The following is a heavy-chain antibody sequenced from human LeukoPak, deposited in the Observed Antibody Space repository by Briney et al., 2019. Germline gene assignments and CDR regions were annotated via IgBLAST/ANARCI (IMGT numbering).Heavy chain of an antibody. CDR2: INPSSGGT. CDR3: ASQYSSSWPAPHAFDI. CDR1: GYTFTGYY. V-gene: IGHV1-2*02. D-gene: IGHD6-13*01. J-gene: IGHJ3*02. Sequence: ASVKVSCKASGYTFTGYYMHWARQAPGQGLEWMGWINPSSGGTNYAQKFQGRVTMTRDTSISTAYMELSRLRSGDTAVYYCASQYSSSWPAPHAFDIWGQGTMVTVSS.